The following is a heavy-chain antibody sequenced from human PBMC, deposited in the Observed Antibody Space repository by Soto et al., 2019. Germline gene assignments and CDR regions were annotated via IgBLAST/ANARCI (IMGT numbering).Heavy chain of an antibody. CDR2: IDPSDSYT. CDR3: ATPKYSYGSGTYMDV. V-gene: IGHV5-10-1*01. Sequence: PGESRKISCKGSGYSFTSYWISWVRQRPGRGLEWMGRIDPSDSYTNYSPSFQGHVTISADKSTSTAYLQWSSRKASENAVYYYATPKYSYGSGTYMDVWGQGTTVTVSS. D-gene: IGHD3-10*01. CDR1: GYSFTSYW. J-gene: IGHJ6*02.